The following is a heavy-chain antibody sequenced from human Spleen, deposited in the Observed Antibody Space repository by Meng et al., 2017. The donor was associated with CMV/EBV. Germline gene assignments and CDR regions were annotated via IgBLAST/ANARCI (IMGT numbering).Heavy chain of an antibody. D-gene: IGHD3-3*01. J-gene: IGHJ5*02. CDR2: MKPNSGNT. CDR1: YD. CDR3: ARTRGGARLRFLEWYASNWFDP. V-gene: IGHV1-8*01. Sequence: YDINWVRQDTGQGLEWMGWMKPNSGNTGYAQKFQGRVTMTRNTSISTAYMELSSLRSEDTAVYYCARTRGGARLRFLEWYASNWFDPWGQGTLVTVSS.